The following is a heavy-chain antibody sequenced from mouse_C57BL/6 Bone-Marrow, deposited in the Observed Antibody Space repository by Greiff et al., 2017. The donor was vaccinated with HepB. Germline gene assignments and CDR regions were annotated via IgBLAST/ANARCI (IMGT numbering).Heavy chain of an antibody. Sequence: QVQLQQSGPELVKPGASVKISCKASGYAFSSSWMNWVKQRPGKGLEWIGRIYPGDGDTNYNGKFKGKATLTADKSSSTAYMQLSSLTSEDSAVYFCARWRDYYAMDYWGQVTSVTVSS. CDR3: ARWRDYYAMDY. CDR1: GYAFSSSW. J-gene: IGHJ4*01. V-gene: IGHV1-82*01. CDR2: IYPGDGDT.